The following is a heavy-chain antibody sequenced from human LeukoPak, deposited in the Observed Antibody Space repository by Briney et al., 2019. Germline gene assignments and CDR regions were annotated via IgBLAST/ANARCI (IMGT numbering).Heavy chain of an antibody. CDR2: IYPSDSET. Sequence: GESLKISCKGSGYSFTNYWIGWVRQMPGKGLEWMGIIYPSDSETRYSPSFQGQVTISVDKSISIAYLQWSSLKASDTAMYYCGRKISGSYYGLDYWGQGTLVTVSS. J-gene: IGHJ4*02. D-gene: IGHD1-26*01. CDR1: GYSFTNYW. CDR3: GRKISGSYYGLDY. V-gene: IGHV5-51*01.